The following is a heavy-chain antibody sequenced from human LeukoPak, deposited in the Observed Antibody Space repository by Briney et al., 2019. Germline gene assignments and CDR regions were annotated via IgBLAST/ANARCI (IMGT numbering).Heavy chain of an antibody. V-gene: IGHV4-59*01. Sequence: SETLSLTCTVSSDSINTYYWSWIRQPPGKGLEWIGYIYYSGSTNYNPSLKSRVTISIDTSKNQFSLKLSSVTAADTAVYYCARHSYYYDSSGTDAFDIWGQGTMVTVSS. CDR1: SDSINTYY. CDR2: IYYSGST. D-gene: IGHD3-22*01. J-gene: IGHJ3*02. CDR3: ARHSYYYDSSGTDAFDI.